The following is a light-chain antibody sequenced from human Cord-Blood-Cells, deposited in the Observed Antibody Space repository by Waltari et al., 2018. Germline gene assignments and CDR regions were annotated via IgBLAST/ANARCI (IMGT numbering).Light chain of an antibody. Sequence: SSELTQDPAASVALGQTVRITCQGDSLRSYYARWYQQKPGPAPVLVIYGKNNRPSGIPDRCSGSSSGNTASLTITGAQAEDEADYYCNSRDSSGNHWVFGGGTKLTVL. CDR3: NSRDSSGNHWV. J-gene: IGLJ3*02. CDR2: GKN. CDR1: SLRSYY. V-gene: IGLV3-19*01.